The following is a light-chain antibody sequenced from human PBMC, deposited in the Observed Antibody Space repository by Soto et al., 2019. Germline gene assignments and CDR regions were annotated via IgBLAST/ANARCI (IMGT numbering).Light chain of an antibody. Sequence: QSVLTQPASVSGSPGQSITISCTGTSSDIGGYNYVSWYQQDSGKAPKLIIYAVTDRPSGVSSRFSGSKSGNSAFLTISGLQAEDEADYYCTSYTRSSTYVFGTATKLTVL. V-gene: IGLV2-14*01. CDR2: AVT. J-gene: IGLJ1*01. CDR1: SSDIGGYNY. CDR3: TSYTRSSTYV.